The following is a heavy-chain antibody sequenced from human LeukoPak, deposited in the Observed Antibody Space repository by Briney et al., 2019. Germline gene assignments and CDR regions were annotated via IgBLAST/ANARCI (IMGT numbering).Heavy chain of an antibody. CDR2: ISGSGGSI. CDR3: AKDRLGAMMYFDF. D-gene: IGHD1-26*01. CDR1: GFTFSTYG. Sequence: GGSLRLSCAASGFTFSTYGMSWVRQAPGKGLEWVSAISGSGGSIYYADSVKGRVTISRDNSKNTLYLQVNSLRVEDTAVYYCAKDRLGAMMYFDFWGQGTLVTVSS. V-gene: IGHV3-23*01. J-gene: IGHJ4*02.